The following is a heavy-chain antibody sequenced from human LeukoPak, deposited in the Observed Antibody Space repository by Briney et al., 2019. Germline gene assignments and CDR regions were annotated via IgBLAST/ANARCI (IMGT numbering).Heavy chain of an antibody. V-gene: IGHV4-34*01. D-gene: IGHD3-10*01. J-gene: IGHJ6*02. CDR1: GGSFSGYY. CDR2: INHSGST. Sequence: SETLSLTCAVYGGSFSGYYWSWIRQPPGKGLEWIGEINHSGSTNYNPSLKSRVTISVDTSKNQFSLKLSSVTAADTAVYYCARFGVRGVYYYYGMDVWGQGTTVTVSS. CDR3: ARFGVRGVYYYYGMDV.